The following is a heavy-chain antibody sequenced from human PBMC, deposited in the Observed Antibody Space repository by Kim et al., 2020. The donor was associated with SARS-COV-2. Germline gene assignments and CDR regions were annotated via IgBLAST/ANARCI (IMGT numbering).Heavy chain of an antibody. J-gene: IGHJ6*02. CDR3: ARDHSSWYLYYYGMDV. D-gene: IGHD6-13*01. Sequence: VKGRFTITRDNAKNSLYLQMNSLRAEDTAVYYCARDHSSWYLYYYGMDVWGQGTTVTVSS. V-gene: IGHV3-11*05.